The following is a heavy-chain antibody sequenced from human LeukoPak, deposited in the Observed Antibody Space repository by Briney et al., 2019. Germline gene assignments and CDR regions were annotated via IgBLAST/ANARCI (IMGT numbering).Heavy chain of an antibody. Sequence: GGSLRLSCAASGFSFNNYAMIWVRQAPGKGLEWVSIIFGSGAATYYAASVQDRFTISRDNSKNTLYLQMNSLRVDDTALYYCAKSMSIAGAAFDIWGQGTMVIVSS. V-gene: IGHV3-23*01. CDR1: GFSFNNYA. CDR2: IFGSGAAT. D-gene: IGHD6-6*01. J-gene: IGHJ3*02. CDR3: AKSMSIAGAAFDI.